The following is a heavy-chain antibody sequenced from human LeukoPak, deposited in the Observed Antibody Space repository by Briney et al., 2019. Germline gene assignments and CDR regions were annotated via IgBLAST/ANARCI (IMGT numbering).Heavy chain of an antibody. J-gene: IGHJ4*02. V-gene: IGHV3-30-3*01. CDR3: ARDPVTY. D-gene: IGHD2-21*02. Sequence: PGGSLRLSCAASGFTFSSYAMHWVRQAPGKGLEWVAVISYDGSNKYYADSVKGRFTISRDNSKNTLYLQMNSLRAEDTAVYYCARDPVTYWGQGTLVTVSS. CDR1: GFTFSSYA. CDR2: ISYDGSNK.